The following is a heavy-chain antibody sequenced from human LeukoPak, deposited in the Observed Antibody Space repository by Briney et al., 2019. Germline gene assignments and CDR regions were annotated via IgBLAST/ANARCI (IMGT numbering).Heavy chain of an antibody. D-gene: IGHD1-26*01. V-gene: IGHV3-64*01. CDR3: ARGGVVIEGATSIDY. J-gene: IGHJ4*02. CDR2: ISSNGGST. CDR1: GFTFSNYA. Sequence: PGGSLRLSCAASGFTFSNYAMHWVRQAPGKGLEYVSVISSNGGSTYFVNSLKGRFTISRENSKNTLYLQMCSLRAEDMAVYYCARGGVVIEGATSIDYWGQGTLVTVSS.